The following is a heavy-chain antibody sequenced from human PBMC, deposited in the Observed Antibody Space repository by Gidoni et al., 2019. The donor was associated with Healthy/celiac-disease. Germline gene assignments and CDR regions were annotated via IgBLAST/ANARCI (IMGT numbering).Heavy chain of an antibody. D-gene: IGHD3-9*01. CDR1: GFTFSSYS. Sequence: EVQLVESGGGLVKPGGSRRLSCAASGFTFSSYSMNWVRQAPGKGLEWVSSISSSISYIYYADSVKGRFTISRDNAKTSLYLQMNSLRAEDTAVYYCARAFDWLRPFDYWGQGTLVTVSS. J-gene: IGHJ4*02. V-gene: IGHV3-21*01. CDR2: ISSSISYI. CDR3: ARAFDWLRPFDY.